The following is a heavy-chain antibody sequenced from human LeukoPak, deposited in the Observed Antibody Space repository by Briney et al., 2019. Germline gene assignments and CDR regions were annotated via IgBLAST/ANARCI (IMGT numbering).Heavy chain of an antibody. Sequence: GGSLRLSCAASGLPFSSYAMSWVRHAPGKGLEWVSSISGSGGSTYYADSVKGRFTISRDNSKNTLYLQMNSLRAEDTAVYYCAKDFPAYCGGDCGDHWGQETLVTVSS. V-gene: IGHV3-23*01. CDR3: AKDFPAYCGGDCGDH. CDR1: GLPFSSYA. J-gene: IGHJ4*02. D-gene: IGHD2-21*02. CDR2: ISGSGGST.